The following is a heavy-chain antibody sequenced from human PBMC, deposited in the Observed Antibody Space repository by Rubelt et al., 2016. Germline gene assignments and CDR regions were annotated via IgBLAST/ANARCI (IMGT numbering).Heavy chain of an antibody. V-gene: IGHV1-24*01. CDR1: GYTFTELS. Sequence: QVQLVQSGAEVKKPGASVKVSCKVSGYTFTELSMHWVRQAPGKGLEWTGGFDPEDGETIYAQRFQGRVTMAGDTSTGAAYMGLSSLRSEDTAVYYCATGQYSSGCDYWGQGTLVTVSS. CDR2: FDPEDGET. D-gene: IGHD6-19*01. CDR3: ATGQYSSGCDY. J-gene: IGHJ4*02.